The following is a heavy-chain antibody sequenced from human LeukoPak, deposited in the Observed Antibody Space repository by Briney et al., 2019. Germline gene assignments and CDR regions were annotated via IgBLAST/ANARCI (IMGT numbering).Heavy chain of an antibody. J-gene: IGHJ4*02. D-gene: IGHD2-2*01. V-gene: IGHV1-18*01. CDR2: INAYNGNT. CDR1: GYTFTSYA. Sequence: ASVKVSCKASGYTFTSYAISWVRQAPGQGLEWVGWINAYNGNTNYAQKLQGGVTMTTDTSTSTAYMDLRSLRSDDTAVYYCARSPTVVVPAAITSYYFDYWGQGTLVTVSS. CDR3: ARSPTVVVPAAITSYYFDY.